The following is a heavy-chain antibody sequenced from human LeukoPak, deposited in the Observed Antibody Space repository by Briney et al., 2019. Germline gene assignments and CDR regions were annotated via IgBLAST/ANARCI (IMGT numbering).Heavy chain of an antibody. CDR1: GFTFSNYG. CDR3: TKVARLGWELLSYYFDC. Sequence: GGSLRLSCAASGFTFSNYGMHWVRQAPGKGLEWVAVISSDGTKKYYADSVKGRFTISRDSSKNMLYLQMNSLRAEDTAVYYCTKVARLGWELLSYYFDCWGQGTLVTVSS. J-gene: IGHJ4*02. V-gene: IGHV3-30*03. D-gene: IGHD1-26*01. CDR2: ISSDGTKK.